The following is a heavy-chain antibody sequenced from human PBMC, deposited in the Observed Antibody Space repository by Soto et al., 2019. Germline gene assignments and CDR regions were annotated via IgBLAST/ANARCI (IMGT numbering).Heavy chain of an antibody. D-gene: IGHD3-9*01. CDR2: ISGSGGSS. CDR1: GFTFSIYA. V-gene: IGHV3-23*01. J-gene: IGHJ4*02. CDR3: ARGDDILTGPILAY. Sequence: ESGGGLVQPGGSLRLSCAASGFTFSIYAMNWVRQAPGRGLEWVSAISGSGGSSYYADSVKGRFTVSRDNSWNTLSLQMNSLRAEDTAVYYCARGDDILTGPILAYWGQGTLVTVSS.